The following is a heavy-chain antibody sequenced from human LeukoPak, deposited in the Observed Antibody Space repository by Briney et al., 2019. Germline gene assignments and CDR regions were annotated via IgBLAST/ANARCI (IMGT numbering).Heavy chain of an antibody. CDR2: INHSGST. V-gene: IGHV4-34*01. J-gene: IGHJ5*02. CDR1: GGSFSGYY. Sequence: SETLSLTCAVYGGSFSGYYWSWLRQPPGKGLEWIGEINHSGSTNYNPSLTRRVTISVDTSKNQFSLKLSSVTAADTAVYYCARDPYLNWFDPWGQGTLVTVSS. CDR3: ARDPYLNWFDP.